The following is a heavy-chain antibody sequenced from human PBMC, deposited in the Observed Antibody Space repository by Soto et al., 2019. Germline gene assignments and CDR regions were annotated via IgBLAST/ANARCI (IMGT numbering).Heavy chain of an antibody. J-gene: IGHJ4*02. CDR1: GFSISSSFSY. CDR2: IYSRGTT. D-gene: IGHD3-10*01. V-gene: IGHV4-39*01. Sequence: QLQLHESGPRLVKPSETLSRSCAVSGFSISSSFSYWGWIRQSPGKGLEWIGTIYSRGTTYYNPSLKSRVTIPVASSKNQFSLGLTSVTAADTAIYYCVRHLGAHFFGDSGPDYWGQGTLVTVSS. CDR3: VRHLGAHFFGDSGPDY.